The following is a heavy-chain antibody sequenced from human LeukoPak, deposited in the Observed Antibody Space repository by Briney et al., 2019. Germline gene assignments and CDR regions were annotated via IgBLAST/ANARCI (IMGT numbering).Heavy chain of an antibody. CDR3: ARDPVYYYDSSGYNPRNAFDI. D-gene: IGHD3-22*01. Sequence: ASVKVSCKASGYTFTSYGISRVRQAPGQGLEWMGWISAYNGNTNYAQKLQGRVTMTTDTSTSTAYMELRSLRSDDTAVYYCARDPVYYYDSSGYNPRNAFDIWGQGTMVTVSS. CDR1: GYTFTSYG. V-gene: IGHV1-18*01. J-gene: IGHJ3*02. CDR2: ISAYNGNT.